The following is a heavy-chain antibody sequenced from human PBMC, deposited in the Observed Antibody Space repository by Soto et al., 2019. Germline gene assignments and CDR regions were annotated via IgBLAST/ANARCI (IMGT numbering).Heavy chain of an antibody. V-gene: IGHV5-51*01. J-gene: IGHJ5*02. D-gene: IGHD3-22*01. Sequence: PGASLQISCKGSGCSFTSYWIGWVRQMPGKGLEWMGIIYPGDSDTRYSPSFQGQVTISADKSISTAYLQWSSLKASDTAMYYCARHLLDSSGYFISFWVDPWGKGTLVTVSS. CDR3: ARHLLDSSGYFISFWVDP. CDR1: GCSFTSYW. CDR2: IYPGDSDT.